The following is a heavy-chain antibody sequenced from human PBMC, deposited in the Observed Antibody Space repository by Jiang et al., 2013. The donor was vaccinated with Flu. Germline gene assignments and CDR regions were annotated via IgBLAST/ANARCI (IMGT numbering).Heavy chain of an antibody. V-gene: IGHV3-48*02. CDR1: GFTFSSYN. CDR3: ARNFGS. J-gene: IGHJ5*01. Sequence: QLLESGGGLVQPGESLRLSCAASGFTFSSYNMNWVRQPPGKGLEWVSYISSSSSAIYYADSVKGRFTISRDNAKNSLYLQMNSLTDEDTAVYYCARNFGSWGQGTLVTVSS. CDR2: ISSSSSAI.